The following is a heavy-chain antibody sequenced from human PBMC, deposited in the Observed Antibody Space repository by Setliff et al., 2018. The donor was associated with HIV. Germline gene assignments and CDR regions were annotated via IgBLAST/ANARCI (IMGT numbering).Heavy chain of an antibody. CDR3: TRRLSGRTFWYFDL. V-gene: IGHV5-51*01. J-gene: IGHJ2*01. CDR2: IYPGDSDT. D-gene: IGHD1-26*01. Sequence: ESLKTSCKGSGYDFSSYFIGWVRQMPGKGLEWMGIIYPGDSDTRYSPSFQGQVTISADKSISTAYLQWNSLKVSDTAMYYCTRRLSGRTFWYFDLWGRGTPVTVSS. CDR1: GYDFSSYF.